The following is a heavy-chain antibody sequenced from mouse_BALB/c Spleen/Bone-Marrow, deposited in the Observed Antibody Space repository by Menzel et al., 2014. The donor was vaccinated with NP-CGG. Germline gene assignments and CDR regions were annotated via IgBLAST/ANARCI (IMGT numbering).Heavy chain of an antibody. D-gene: IGHD2-1*01. CDR1: GFNIKDTY. J-gene: IGHJ3*01. Sequence: DVQLQESGAELVKPGASVKLSCTASGFNIKDTYMHWVKQRPEQGLEWIGRIDPANGNTKYDPKFQGKATITADTSSNTAHLQLSSLTSEDTAVYCCARNGNYGAWFAYWGQGTLVTVSA. V-gene: IGHV14-3*02. CDR3: ARNGNYGAWFAY. CDR2: IDPANGNT.